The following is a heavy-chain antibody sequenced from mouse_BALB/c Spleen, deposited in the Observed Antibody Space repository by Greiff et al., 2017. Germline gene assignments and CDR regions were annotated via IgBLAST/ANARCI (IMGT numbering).Heavy chain of an antibody. Sequence: EVMLVESGGGLVQPGGSRKLSCAASGFTFSSFGMHWVRQAPEKGLEWVAYISSGSSTIYYADTVKGRFTISRDNPKNTLFLQMTSLRSEDTAMYYCARTHYYGSSYLYYYAMDYWGQGTSVTVSS. V-gene: IGHV5-17*02. D-gene: IGHD1-1*01. CDR1: GFTFSSFG. CDR3: ARTHYYGSSYLYYYAMDY. J-gene: IGHJ4*01. CDR2: ISSGSSTI.